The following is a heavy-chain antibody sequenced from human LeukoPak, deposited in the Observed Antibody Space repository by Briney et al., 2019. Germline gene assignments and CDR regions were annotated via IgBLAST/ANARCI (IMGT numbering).Heavy chain of an antibody. J-gene: IGHJ6*03. D-gene: IGHD4/OR15-4a*01. V-gene: IGHV5-51*01. Sequence: GEPLKISCKGSGYSFTSYWIGWVGQLPGKGLEWMGIIYPGDSDTRNSPSFQGQVTISADRSISTAYLQWSSLKASDAAMYYCARGFYGGYYYYYYMDVWGKGTTVTVSS. CDR2: IYPGDSDT. CDR1: GYSFTSYW. CDR3: ARGFYGGYYYYYYMDV.